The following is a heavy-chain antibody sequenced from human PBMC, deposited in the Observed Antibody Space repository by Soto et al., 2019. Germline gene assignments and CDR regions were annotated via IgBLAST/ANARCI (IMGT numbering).Heavy chain of an antibody. CDR3: ANPIPKTGTTFGF. Sequence: ASVKVSCKTSGFTFTTHAIHWVRQAPGEGLEWVSAISGSGDDTFYADSMKGRFTISRDNSKDTLYLQINSLRAEDTAVYYCANPIPKTGTTFGFWGQGTLVTVSS. CDR1: GFTFTTHA. D-gene: IGHD1-1*01. V-gene: IGHV3-23*01. CDR2: ISGSGDDT. J-gene: IGHJ4*02.